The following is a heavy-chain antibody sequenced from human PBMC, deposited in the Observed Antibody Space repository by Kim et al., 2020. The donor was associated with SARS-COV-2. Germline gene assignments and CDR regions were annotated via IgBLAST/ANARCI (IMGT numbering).Heavy chain of an antibody. D-gene: IGHD3-10*01. CDR1: GFSFSNYE. CDR3: ARDMDNYYYGLDV. Sequence: GGSLRLSCVVSGFSFSNYEMNWVRQAPGKGLEWVSYISVGGAEYYADSVKGRFTISRDNDKSSLYLQMSSLRAEDTALYYCARDMDNYYYGLDVWGQGTTVTVSS. J-gene: IGHJ6*02. V-gene: IGHV3-48*03. CDR2: ISVGGAE.